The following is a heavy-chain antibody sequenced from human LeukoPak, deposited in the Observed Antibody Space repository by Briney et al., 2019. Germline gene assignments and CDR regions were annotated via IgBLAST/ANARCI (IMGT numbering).Heavy chain of an antibody. CDR3: ARDNKGDHSFDY. J-gene: IGHJ4*02. Sequence: SVKVSCKASGGTFSSYAISWVRQAPGQGLEWMGRIIPILGIANYAQKFQGRVTITADKSTSTAYMELSSLRSEDTAVYYCARDNKGDHSFDYWGQGTLVTVSS. D-gene: IGHD3-16*01. CDR2: IIPILGIA. V-gene: IGHV1-69*04. CDR1: GGTFSSYA.